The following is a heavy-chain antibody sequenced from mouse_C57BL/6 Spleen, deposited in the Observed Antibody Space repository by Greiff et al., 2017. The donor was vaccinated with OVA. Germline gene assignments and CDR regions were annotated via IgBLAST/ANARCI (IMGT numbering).Heavy chain of an antibody. Sequence: VQLQQSGPELVKPGASVKISCKASGYSFTNYYIHWVKQRPGQGLEWIGWIYPGSGNTKYNEKFKGKATLTADTSSSTAYMQLSSLTSEDSAVYYCARNSGGYFDVWGTGTTVTVSS. CDR2: IYPGSGNT. J-gene: IGHJ1*03. V-gene: IGHV1-66*01. CDR3: ARNSGGYFDV. CDR1: GYSFTNYY.